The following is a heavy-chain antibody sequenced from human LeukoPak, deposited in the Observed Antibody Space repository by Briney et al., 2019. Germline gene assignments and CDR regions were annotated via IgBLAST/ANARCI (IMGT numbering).Heavy chain of an antibody. Sequence: GASVKVSCKASGFVFTSYGFTWVRQAPGQGLEWMGWISANGGKTHYSEKHQGRVTMSTDTVTSTAYMELRSLRSDDTAVYYCARELHVERDDYWGQGTLVTASS. CDR1: GFVFTSYG. J-gene: IGHJ4*02. CDR2: ISANGGKT. CDR3: ARELHVERDDY. D-gene: IGHD1-1*01. V-gene: IGHV1-18*01.